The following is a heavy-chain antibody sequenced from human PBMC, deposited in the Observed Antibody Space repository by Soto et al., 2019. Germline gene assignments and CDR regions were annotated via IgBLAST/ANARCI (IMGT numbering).Heavy chain of an antibody. Sequence: VASVKVSCKASGGTFSSYAISWVRQAPGQGLEWMGGIIPIFGTANYAQKFQGRVTITADKSTSTAYMELSSLRFEDTAVYYCARVPSTRYCTNGVCFLVHWFDPWGQGTLVTV. V-gene: IGHV1-69*06. CDR3: ARVPSTRYCTNGVCFLVHWFDP. CDR1: GGTFSSYA. CDR2: IIPIFGTA. D-gene: IGHD2-8*01. J-gene: IGHJ5*02.